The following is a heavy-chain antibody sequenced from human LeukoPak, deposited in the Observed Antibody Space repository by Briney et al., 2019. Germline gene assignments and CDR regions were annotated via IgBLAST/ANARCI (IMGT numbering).Heavy chain of an antibody. J-gene: IGHJ4*02. V-gene: IGHV3-74*01. Sequence: GGSLRLSCAASGFTFSSYWMHWVRQAPGKGLVWVSRINSGGSSTSYADSVKGRFTISRDNAKNTLYLQMNSLRAEDTAVYYCARASLYDYVWGSYRHFDYWGQGTLVTVSS. CDR2: INSGGSST. CDR1: GFTFSSYW. CDR3: ARASLYDYVWGSYRHFDY. D-gene: IGHD3-16*02.